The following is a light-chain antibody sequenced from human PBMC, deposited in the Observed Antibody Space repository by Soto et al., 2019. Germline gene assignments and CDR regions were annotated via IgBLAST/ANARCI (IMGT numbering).Light chain of an antibody. CDR2: DND. Sequence: QSVLTQPPSVSAAPGQRVTISCSGSSSNIGNHYVSWYQQFPGTAPKLLIYDNDKRPSGVPDRFSGSKSGTSASLAISGLQSEDEADYYCAAWDDSLNGVVFGGGTKVTVL. V-gene: IGLV1-51*01. J-gene: IGLJ2*01. CDR1: SSNIGNHY. CDR3: AAWDDSLNGVV.